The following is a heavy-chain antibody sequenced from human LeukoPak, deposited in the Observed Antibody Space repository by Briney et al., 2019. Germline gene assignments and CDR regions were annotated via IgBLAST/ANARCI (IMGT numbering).Heavy chain of an antibody. Sequence: ASVKVSCKASGYTFTTHTMHWVRQAPGQRLEWMGWINAGNGNTKYSQKFQGRVVITRDTSASTAYMELSSLRSEDTAVYYCARDKTYYGDYYFDYWGQGTLVTVSS. D-gene: IGHD4-17*01. CDR2: INAGNGNT. J-gene: IGHJ4*02. CDR1: GYTFTTHT. CDR3: ARDKTYYGDYYFDY. V-gene: IGHV1-3*01.